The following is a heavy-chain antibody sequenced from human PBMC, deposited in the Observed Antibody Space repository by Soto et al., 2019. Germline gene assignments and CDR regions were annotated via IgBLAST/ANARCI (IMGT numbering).Heavy chain of an antibody. Sequence: SETLSLTCTVSGGSISSGGYYWSWIRQHPGKGLEWIGYIYYSGSTYYNPSLKSRVTISVDTSKNQFSLKLSSVTAADTAVYYCARDRYDISQHYFDYWGQGTLVTVSS. CDR1: GGSISSGGYY. V-gene: IGHV4-31*03. CDR2: IYYSGST. J-gene: IGHJ4*02. D-gene: IGHD3-9*01. CDR3: ARDRYDISQHYFDY.